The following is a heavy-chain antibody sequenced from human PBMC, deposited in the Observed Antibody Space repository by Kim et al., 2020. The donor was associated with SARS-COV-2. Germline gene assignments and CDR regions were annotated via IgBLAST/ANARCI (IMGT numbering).Heavy chain of an antibody. CDR2: IWYDGSNK. CDR1: GFTFSSYG. V-gene: IGHV3-33*01. CDR3: ARDRGIVVVPAAMYYYGMDV. J-gene: IGHJ6*02. Sequence: GGSLRLSCAASGFTFSSYGMHWVRQAPGKGLEWVAVIWYDGSNKYYADSVKGRFTISRDNSKNTLYLQMNSLRAEDTAVYYCARDRGIVVVPAAMYYYGMDVWGQGTTVTVSS. D-gene: IGHD2-2*01.